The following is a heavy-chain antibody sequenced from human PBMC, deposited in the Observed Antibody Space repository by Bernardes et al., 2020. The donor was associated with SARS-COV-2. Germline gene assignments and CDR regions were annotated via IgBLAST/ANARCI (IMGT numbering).Heavy chain of an antibody. J-gene: IGHJ4*01. D-gene: IGHD5-18*01. CDR3: AEETHTSSAAITPYHFEY. V-gene: IGHV3-23*01. CDR1: GFTFSNYA. CDR2: ISGSGDNT. Sequence: GGSLRLSCVASGFTFSNYAMSWVRQAPGKGLEWVSSISGSGDNTNYADSVKGRFTVSRDNSKNTLRLQMNSLTAEDTAVYFCAEETHTSSAAITPYHFEYGGHGAVVTVYS.